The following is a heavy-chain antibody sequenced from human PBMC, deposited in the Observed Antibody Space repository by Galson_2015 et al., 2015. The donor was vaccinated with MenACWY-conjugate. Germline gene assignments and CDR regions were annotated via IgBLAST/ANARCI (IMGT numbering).Heavy chain of an antibody. CDR2: TNRDGGGT. V-gene: IGHV3-7*01. Sequence: SLRLSCAASGFTFDSYRMGWVRQAPGKGLEWVTNTNRDGGGTYYASSVKGRFTISKDNAENSLYLQMNSLRAEDTAIYYCARIIHDGLDYWGQGALVTVSS. CDR3: ARIIHDGLDY. J-gene: IGHJ4*02. D-gene: IGHD1-1*01. CDR1: GFTFDSYR.